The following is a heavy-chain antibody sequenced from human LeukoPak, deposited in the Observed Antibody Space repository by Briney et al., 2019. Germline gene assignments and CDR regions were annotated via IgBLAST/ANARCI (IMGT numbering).Heavy chain of an antibody. CDR2: IYYSGST. CDR3: ARVSYYYDSSVHWGFDY. Sequence: PSETLSLTCTVSGGSISSSSYYWGWIRQPPGKGLEWIGSIYYSGSTYYNPSLKSRVTISVDTSTNQFSLKLSSVTAADTAVYYCARVSYYYDSSVHWGFDYWGQGTLVTVSS. CDR1: GGSISSSSYY. D-gene: IGHD3-22*01. J-gene: IGHJ4*02. V-gene: IGHV4-39*07.